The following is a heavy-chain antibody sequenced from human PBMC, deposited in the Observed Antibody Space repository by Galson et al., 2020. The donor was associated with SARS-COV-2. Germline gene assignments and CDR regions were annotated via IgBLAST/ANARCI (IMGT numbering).Heavy chain of an antibody. J-gene: IGHJ4*02. CDR2: IYSGGST. CDR1: GFTVSSNY. V-gene: IGHV3-66*01. D-gene: IGHD6-19*01. Sequence: TGGSLRLSCAASGFTVSSNYMSWVRQAPGKGLEWVSVIYSGGSTYYADSVKGRFTISRDNSKNTLYLQMNSLRAEDTAVYYCARAQQWLVNFDYWGQGTLVTVSS. CDR3: ARAQQWLVNFDY.